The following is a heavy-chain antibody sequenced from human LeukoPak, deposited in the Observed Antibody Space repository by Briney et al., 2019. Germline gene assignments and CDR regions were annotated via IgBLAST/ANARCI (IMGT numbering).Heavy chain of an antibody. CDR3: ARHVSSGYLYYYYVMDV. D-gene: IGHD5-18*01. CDR2: IYPGDSDT. V-gene: IGHV5-51*01. Sequence: GESLKISCKGSGYSFTSYWIGWVRQMPGKGLEWMGIIYPGDSDTRHSPSFQGQVTISADKSISTAYLQWSSLKASDTAMYYCARHVSSGYLYYYYVMDVWGQGTTVTVSS. J-gene: IGHJ6*02. CDR1: GYSFTSYW.